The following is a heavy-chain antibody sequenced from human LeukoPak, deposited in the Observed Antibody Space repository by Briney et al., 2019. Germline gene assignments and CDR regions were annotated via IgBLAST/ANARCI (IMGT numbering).Heavy chain of an antibody. Sequence: GGSLRLSCAASGFSLSSYSMNWVRQAPGKGLEWVSAISGSGGSTYYADSVKGRFTISRDNSKNTLYLQMNSLRAEDTAVYYCAKGVGAALDYWGQGTLVTVSS. CDR1: GFSLSSYS. V-gene: IGHV3-23*01. CDR2: ISGSGGST. CDR3: AKGVGAALDY. D-gene: IGHD2-15*01. J-gene: IGHJ4*02.